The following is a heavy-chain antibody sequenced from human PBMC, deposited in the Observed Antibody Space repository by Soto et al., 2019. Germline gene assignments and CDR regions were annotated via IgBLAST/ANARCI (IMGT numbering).Heavy chain of an antibody. CDR1: GFTFSSYA. CDR3: ARDPGYCSSTSCYLNYFDY. CDR2: ISYDGSNK. V-gene: IGHV3-30-3*01. D-gene: IGHD2-2*01. Sequence: LVESGGGVVQPGRSLRLSCAASGFTFSSYAMHWVRQAPGKGLEWVAVISYDGSNKYYADSVKGRFTISRDNSKNTLYLQMNSLRAEDTAVYYCARDPGYCSSTSCYLNYFDYWGQGTLVTVSS. J-gene: IGHJ4*02.